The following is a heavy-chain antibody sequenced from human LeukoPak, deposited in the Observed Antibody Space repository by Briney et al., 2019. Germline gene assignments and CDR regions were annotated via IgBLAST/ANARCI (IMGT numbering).Heavy chain of an antibody. CDR1: GYTFTGYY. V-gene: IGHV1-2*02. J-gene: IGHJ4*02. Sequence: ASVKVSCKASGYTFTGYYMHWVRQAPGQGLEWMGWINPNSGGTNYAQKFQGRVTMTRDTSISTAYMELSRLRYDATAVYYRAXXAXAVAXXDFDYXXQGTLVTVSS. CDR3: AXXAXAVAXXDFDY. CDR2: INPNSGGT.